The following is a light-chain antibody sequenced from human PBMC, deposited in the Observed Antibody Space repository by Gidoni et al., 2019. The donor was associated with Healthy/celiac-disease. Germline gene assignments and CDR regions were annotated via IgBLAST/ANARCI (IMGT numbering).Light chain of an antibody. CDR1: QSVLYSSNNKNY. J-gene: IGKJ2*01. CDR3: QQNCSIPYT. V-gene: IGKV4-1*01. Sequence: DFVMTQPLDSLPVSLGERATTHCKSSQSVLYSSNNKNYSAWYQQTPGQPPRLLTYWASTRESGVPDRFSGGGSGKDFTLTISSLQDEDVAVYCCQQNCSIPYTFGQGTKLEIK. CDR2: WAS.